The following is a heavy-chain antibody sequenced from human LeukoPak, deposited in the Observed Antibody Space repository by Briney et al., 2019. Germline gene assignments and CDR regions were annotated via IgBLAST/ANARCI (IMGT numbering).Heavy chain of an antibody. CDR1: GGSISSGSYY. D-gene: IGHD3-3*01. Sequence: SQTLSLTCTVSGGSISSGSYYWSWIRQPAGKGLEWIVRIYTSGSTNYNPSLKSRVTISVDTSKNQFSLKLSSVTAADTAVYYCARADGYDFWSGPPSHWGQGTLVTVSS. CDR3: ARADGYDFWSGPPSH. V-gene: IGHV4-61*02. J-gene: IGHJ4*02. CDR2: IYTSGST.